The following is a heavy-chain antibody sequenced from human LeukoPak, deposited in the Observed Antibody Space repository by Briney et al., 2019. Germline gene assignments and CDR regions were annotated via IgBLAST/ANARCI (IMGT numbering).Heavy chain of an antibody. V-gene: IGHV4-59*08. CDR2: IYYSGST. D-gene: IGHD2/OR15-2a*01. J-gene: IGHJ4*02. CDR3: ARGGSTTEGYFDY. CDR1: GGSISSYY. Sequence: SETLSLTCTVSGGSISSYYWSWIRQPPGKGLEWIGYIYYSGSTNYNPSLKSRVTISVDTSKNQFSLKLSSVTAADTAVYYCARGGSTTEGYFDYWGQGTLVTVSS.